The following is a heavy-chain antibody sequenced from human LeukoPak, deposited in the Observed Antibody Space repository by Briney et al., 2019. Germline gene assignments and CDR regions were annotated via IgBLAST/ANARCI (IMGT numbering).Heavy chain of an antibody. Sequence: GGSLRLSCADSGFTFSNYAMSWVRQAPGKEPEWVSGISRSGDITYYADSVKGRFTISRDNSKNTLYLHMNSLRAEDTAIYYCASAAIITIFPWGQGTMVTVSS. J-gene: IGHJ3*01. V-gene: IGHV3-23*01. CDR1: GFTFSNYA. D-gene: IGHD3-10*01. CDR3: ASAAIITIFP. CDR2: ISRSGDIT.